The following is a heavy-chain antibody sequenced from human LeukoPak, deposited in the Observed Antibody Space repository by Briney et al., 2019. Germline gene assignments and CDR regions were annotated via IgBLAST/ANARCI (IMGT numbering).Heavy chain of an antibody. Sequence: PGGSLRLSCAASGFTFSNAWMSWVRQAPGKGLEWVGRIKSKTDGGTTDYAAPVKGRFTISRDDSKNTLYLQMNSLKTEDTAVYYCTVRLGNQLRFLEWLLGYWGQGTLVTVSS. CDR2: IKSKTDGGTT. V-gene: IGHV3-15*01. D-gene: IGHD3-3*01. CDR1: GFTFSNAW. J-gene: IGHJ4*02. CDR3: TVRLGNQLRFLEWLLGY.